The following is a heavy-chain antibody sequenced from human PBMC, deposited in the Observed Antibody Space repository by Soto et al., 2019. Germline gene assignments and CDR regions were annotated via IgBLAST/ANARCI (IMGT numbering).Heavy chain of an antibody. Sequence: QVQLQESGPGLVKRSETLSLTCTVSSDSIAGENWWSWVRQPPGLGLEWDGEVFHTGGTNYNPSLKSRVTMEVDKSKYQFSLKLISATAADTAVYYCARVFSSGSGWMYYFDFWGQGTLVSVSS. CDR1: SDSIAGENW. CDR3: ARVFSSGSGWMYYFDF. J-gene: IGHJ4*02. V-gene: IGHV4-4*02. CDR2: VFHTGGT. D-gene: IGHD6-19*01.